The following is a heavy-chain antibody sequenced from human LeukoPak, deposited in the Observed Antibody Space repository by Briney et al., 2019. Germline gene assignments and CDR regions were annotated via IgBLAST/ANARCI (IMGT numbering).Heavy chain of an antibody. D-gene: IGHD1-14*01. CDR3: TSLAKPFDH. CDR1: GFTFSTYW. V-gene: IGHV3-74*01. Sequence: GGSLRLSCAASGFTFSTYWMHWVRQAPGKGLVWVSGINGGGSVTNYADSVKGRFTISRDNAKNTVHLQMNSLRVEDTAVYYCTSLAKPFDHWGQGTLVTVSS. CDR2: INGGGSVT. J-gene: IGHJ4*02.